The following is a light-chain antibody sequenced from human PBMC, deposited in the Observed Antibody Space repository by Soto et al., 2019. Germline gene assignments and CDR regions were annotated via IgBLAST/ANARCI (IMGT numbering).Light chain of an antibody. J-gene: IGKJ2*01. CDR3: QQYGDSPAYT. V-gene: IGKV3-20*01. CDR1: QSINREF. CDR2: QTS. Sequence: EIILTQSPGTLSVSPRERATLSCRGSQSINREFLAWYQQKPGQAPRLLMFQTSSRASGVPDRFSGSGSGTDFTLTITGLEPEDSAVYYCQQYGDSPAYTFGQGTKLEI.